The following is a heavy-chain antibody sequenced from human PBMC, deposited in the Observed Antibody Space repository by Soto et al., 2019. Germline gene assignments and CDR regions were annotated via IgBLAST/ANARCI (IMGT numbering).Heavy chain of an antibody. D-gene: IGHD6-6*01. V-gene: IGHV4-61*01. CDR1: GGSFNSDSYY. CDR2: IYYTGST. J-gene: IGHJ4*02. CDR3: ASEYSNSPEAFDY. Sequence: SETLSLTCTVSGGSFNSDSYYWSWIRQPPGKGLEWIGYIYYTGSTNYNPSLKSRVTISLDTSRNQFSLKLSSVTAADTAVFYCASEYSNSPEAFDYWGQGAMVTVSS.